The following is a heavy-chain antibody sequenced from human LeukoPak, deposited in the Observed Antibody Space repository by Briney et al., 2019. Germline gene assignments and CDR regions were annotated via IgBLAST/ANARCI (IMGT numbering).Heavy chain of an antibody. CDR2: INPKSGGI. J-gene: IGHJ3*02. CDR3: ARDLQWELPRGDAFDI. CDR1: GYTFTGYY. Sequence: GASVKVSCKASGYTFTGYYMHWVRQAPGQGLEWMGWINPKSGGINYAQKFQGRVTMTRDTSISTGYMEMSSLRPDDTAVYYCARDLQWELPRGDAFDIWGQGTMITVSS. V-gene: IGHV1-2*02. D-gene: IGHD1-26*01.